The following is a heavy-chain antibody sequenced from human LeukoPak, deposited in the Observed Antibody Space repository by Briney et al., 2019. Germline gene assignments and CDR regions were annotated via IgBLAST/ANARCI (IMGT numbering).Heavy chain of an antibody. Sequence: SEXLSLTCTVSGGSISSYYWSWIRQPPGKGLEWIGYIYYSGSTNYNPSLKSRVTISVDTSKNQFSLKLSSVTAADTAVYYCAREGDYDFWSGYQNWFDPWGQGTLVTVSS. CDR1: GGSISSYY. V-gene: IGHV4-59*01. CDR2: IYYSGST. D-gene: IGHD3-3*01. J-gene: IGHJ5*02. CDR3: AREGDYDFWSGYQNWFDP.